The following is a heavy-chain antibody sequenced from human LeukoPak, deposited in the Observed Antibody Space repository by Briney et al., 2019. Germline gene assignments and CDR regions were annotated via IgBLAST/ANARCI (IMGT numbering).Heavy chain of an antibody. Sequence: GGSLRLSCAASGFTFSSYSMNWVRQAPGKGLEWVSGIGSNSVPTVYADSVKGRFTISRDNSKSMLYLQMDSLRVEDTAVYYCAKHCSGYCNTASEKRFDPWGQGTLVTVSS. CDR2: IGSNSVPT. CDR1: GFTFSSYS. J-gene: IGHJ5*02. CDR3: AKHCSGYCNTASEKRFDP. D-gene: IGHD2-2*03. V-gene: IGHV3-23*01.